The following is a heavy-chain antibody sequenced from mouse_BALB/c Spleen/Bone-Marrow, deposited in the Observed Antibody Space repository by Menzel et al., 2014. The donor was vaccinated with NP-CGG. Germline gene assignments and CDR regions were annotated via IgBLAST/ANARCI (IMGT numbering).Heavy chain of an antibody. CDR1: EFSLTSYG. J-gene: IGHJ3*01. CDR2: IWAGGST. D-gene: IGHD1-1*01. Sequence: VMLVESGPGLVAPSQSLSITCTVSEFSLTSYGVHWVRQPPGKGLEWLGVIWAGGSTNYISALMSRLSISKDNSKSQVFLKMNSLQTDDTAMYYCARGGSSRAWFAYWGQGTLVTVSA. CDR3: ARGGSSRAWFAY. V-gene: IGHV2-9*02.